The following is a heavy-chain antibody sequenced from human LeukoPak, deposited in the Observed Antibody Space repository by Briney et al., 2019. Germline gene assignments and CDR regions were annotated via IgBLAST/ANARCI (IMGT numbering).Heavy chain of an antibody. Sequence: SETLSLTCTVFGGSISSYYRSSIRQPPGEGLWWIGYIYYSGSTNYNPSLKSRVTISVDTSKNQFSLKLSSVTAADTAVYYCARGVTMMFDPWGQGTLVTVSS. J-gene: IGHJ5*02. CDR2: IYYSGST. CDR1: GGSISSYY. V-gene: IGHV4-59*01. CDR3: ARGVTMMFDP. D-gene: IGHD3-22*01.